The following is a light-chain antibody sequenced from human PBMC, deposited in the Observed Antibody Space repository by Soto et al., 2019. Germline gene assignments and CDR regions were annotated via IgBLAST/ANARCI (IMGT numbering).Light chain of an antibody. CDR2: EVS. Sequence: QSALTQHASVSGSPGQSITISCTGTSSDVGGYNYVSWYQQHPGKAPKLMIYEVSNRPSGVSKRFSGSKSGNTASLTISGLQAEDEDDYCCSSYTSSSTMVFGEGTMLT. J-gene: IGLJ2*01. CDR1: SSDVGGYNY. V-gene: IGLV2-14*01. CDR3: SSYTSSSTMV.